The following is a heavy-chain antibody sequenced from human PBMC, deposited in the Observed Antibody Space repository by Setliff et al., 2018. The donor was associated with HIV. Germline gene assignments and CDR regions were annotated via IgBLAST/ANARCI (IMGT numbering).Heavy chain of an antibody. D-gene: IGHD2-2*01. Sequence: GASVKVSCKASGYTFTSYGFSWVRQAPGQGLEWMGWISAYNGHTNYAQKLQGRVTMTTDTSTSTAYMELSTLRSDDTAVYYCATSSRIYYYSYMDVWGKGTTVTVSS. J-gene: IGHJ6*03. V-gene: IGHV1-18*01. CDR3: ATSSRIYYYSYMDV. CDR1: GYTFTSYG. CDR2: ISAYNGHT.